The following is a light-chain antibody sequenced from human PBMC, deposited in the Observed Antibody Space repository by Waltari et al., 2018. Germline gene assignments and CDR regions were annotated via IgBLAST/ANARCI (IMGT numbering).Light chain of an antibody. Sequence: EIVLTQSPATLSLSPGERATLSCTASQSVSSYFAWYQQKPGQAPSLLIYDASTRATGIPARCSGSGSGTDVTLTISSLEPEDFAVYYCQQRSDWPLTFGGGTKVEIK. J-gene: IGKJ4*01. CDR3: QQRSDWPLT. V-gene: IGKV3-11*01. CDR2: DAS. CDR1: QSVSSY.